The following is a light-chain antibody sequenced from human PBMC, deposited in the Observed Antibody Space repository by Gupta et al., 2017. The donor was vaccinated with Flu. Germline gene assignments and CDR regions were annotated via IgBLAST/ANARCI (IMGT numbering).Light chain of an antibody. J-gene: IGLJ3*02. CDR3: SSYTSSSTWV. Sequence: QSALTQPASVPGSPGQSITISCTGTSSDVGGYNYVSWYQQPPGKAPKLMFYEVSNRTAGVSSSFSGSKSGNTASLTISGRQEEDDADYYCSSYTSSSTWVFGGGTKLTVL. CDR2: EVS. V-gene: IGLV2-14*01. CDR1: SSDVGGYNY.